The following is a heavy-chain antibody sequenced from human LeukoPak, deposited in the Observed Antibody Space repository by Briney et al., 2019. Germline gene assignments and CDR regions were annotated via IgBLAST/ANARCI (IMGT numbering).Heavy chain of an antibody. D-gene: IGHD4-17*01. V-gene: IGHV3-48*01. CDR1: GFTFSSYN. Sequence: GGSLRLSCAGSGFTFSSYNMNWVRQAPGKGLEWVSYITYSSSTIYYADSVKGRFTISRDNAKNSLYLQMNSLRVDDTAVYYCARDRLHYGEYEKTLDYWGQGTLVTVSS. J-gene: IGHJ4*02. CDR3: ARDRLHYGEYEKTLDY. CDR2: ITYSSSTI.